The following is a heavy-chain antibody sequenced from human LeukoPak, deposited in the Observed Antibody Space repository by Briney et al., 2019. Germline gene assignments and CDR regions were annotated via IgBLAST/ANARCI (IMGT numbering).Heavy chain of an antibody. CDR1: GFTFSGYW. Sequence: GGSLRLSCAASGFTFSGYWMHWVRQAPGKXXXXXXXXXXXXXGTGYAGSVEGRFTISRDNAKNTLYLQMNSLRAEDTAVYYCARGQEGVVVVVAATPSYYFDYWGQGTLVTVSS. CDR3: ARGQEGVVVVVAATPSYYFDY. V-gene: IGHV3-74*01. D-gene: IGHD2-15*01. J-gene: IGHJ4*02. CDR2: XXXXXXGT.